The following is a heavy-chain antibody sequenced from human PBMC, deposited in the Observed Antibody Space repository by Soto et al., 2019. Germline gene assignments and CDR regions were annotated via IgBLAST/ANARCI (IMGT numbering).Heavy chain of an antibody. CDR3: ARMYYDFWSGSRYGMDV. V-gene: IGHV3-33*01. CDR1: GFTFSSYG. Sequence: PGGSLRLSCAASGFTFSSYGMHWVRQAPGKGLEWVAVIWYDGSNKYYADSVKGRFTISRDNSKNTLYLQMNSPRAEDTAVYYCARMYYDFWSGSRYGMDVWGQGTTVTVSS. D-gene: IGHD3-3*01. CDR2: IWYDGSNK. J-gene: IGHJ6*02.